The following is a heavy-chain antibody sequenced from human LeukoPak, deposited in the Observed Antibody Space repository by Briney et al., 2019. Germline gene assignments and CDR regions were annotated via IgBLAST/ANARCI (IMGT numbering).Heavy chain of an antibody. CDR1: GGSFSGYY. V-gene: IGHV4-34*01. J-gene: IGHJ5*02. Sequence: PSETLSLTCAVYGGSFSGYYWSWIRQPPGKGLEWIGEINHSGSTNCNPSLKSRVTISVDTSKNQCSLKLSSVTAADTAVYYCARAQSIAARPGWFDPWRQGTLATVSS. D-gene: IGHD6-6*01. CDR2: INHSGST. CDR3: ARAQSIAARPGWFDP.